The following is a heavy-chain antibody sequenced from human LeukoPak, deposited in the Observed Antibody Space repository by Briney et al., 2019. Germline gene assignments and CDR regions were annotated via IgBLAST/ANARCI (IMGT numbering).Heavy chain of an antibody. V-gene: IGHV4-34*01. D-gene: IGHD3-10*01. J-gene: IGHJ4*02. Sequence: SETLSLTCAVYGGSFSGYYWSWIRQPPGKGLEWIGEINHSGSTNYNPSLKSRVTISVDTSKNQFSLKLSSVTAADTAVYYYAREQEVYRGYYGSGSYYNPFDYWGQGTLVTVSS. CDR2: INHSGST. CDR1: GGSFSGYY. CDR3: AREQEVYRGYYGSGSYYNPFDY.